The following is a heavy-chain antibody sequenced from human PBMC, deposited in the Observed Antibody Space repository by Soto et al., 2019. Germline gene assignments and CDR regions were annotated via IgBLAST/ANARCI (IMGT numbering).Heavy chain of an antibody. V-gene: IGHV3-66*01. D-gene: IGHD3-10*01. CDR2: IYSGDSG. CDR3: ARDPLPKGDSGSYYMGSFDC. CDR1: GFSVSGNY. J-gene: IGHJ4*02. Sequence: GGSLRLSCAASGFSVSGNYMSWVRQAPGKGLEWVSVIYSGDSGYYADSVKGRFTISRDNSKNTLYLHMNSLRAEDTAVYYCARDPLPKGDSGSYYMGSFDCWGQGTLVTVSS.